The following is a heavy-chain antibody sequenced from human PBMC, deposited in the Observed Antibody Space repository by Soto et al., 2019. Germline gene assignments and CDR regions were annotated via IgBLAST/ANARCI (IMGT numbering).Heavy chain of an antibody. Sequence: QVQLVQSGAEVKKPGASMKVSCKASGYTFTSYGISWVRQAPGQGLEWMGWISAYNGNTNNAQKHQGRVTRTTDTPTSRAYMEVRRLRSDDTAVYYCARPQYSSGWPHAFDIWGQGTMVTVSS. CDR3: ARPQYSSGWPHAFDI. J-gene: IGHJ3*02. CDR1: GYTFTSYG. V-gene: IGHV1-18*01. CDR2: ISAYNGNT. D-gene: IGHD6-19*01.